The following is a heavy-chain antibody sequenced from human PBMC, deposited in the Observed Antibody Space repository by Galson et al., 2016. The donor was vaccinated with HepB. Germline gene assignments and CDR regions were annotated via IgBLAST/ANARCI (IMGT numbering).Heavy chain of an antibody. J-gene: IGHJ4*02. CDR1: GFTFSTYW. D-gene: IGHD3-10*01. CDR2: IKQDGSEK. CDR3: ARAYYYGSGSQPYYFDY. V-gene: IGHV3-7*03. Sequence: SLRLSCAASGFTFSTYWMSWVRQAPGKGLEWVANIKQDGSEKDYVDSVKGRFTIARDNAKHSLYLQMNSLRAEDTAVYYCARAYYYGSGSQPYYFDYWGQGTLVTVSS.